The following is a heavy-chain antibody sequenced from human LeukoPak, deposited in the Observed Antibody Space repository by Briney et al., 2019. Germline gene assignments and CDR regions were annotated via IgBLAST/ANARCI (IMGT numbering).Heavy chain of an antibody. CDR1: GFTFSDYY. Sequence: GGSLRLSCAASGFTFSDYYMSWIRQAPGKGLEWVSYISSSGSTIYYADSVKGRFTISRDNAKNSLYLQMNSLRAEDTAVNYCARSPNQSSGYYRYYYYGMDVWGQGTTVTVSS. J-gene: IGHJ6*02. CDR3: ARSPNQSSGYYRYYYYGMDV. D-gene: IGHD3-22*01. CDR2: ISSSGSTI. V-gene: IGHV3-11*01.